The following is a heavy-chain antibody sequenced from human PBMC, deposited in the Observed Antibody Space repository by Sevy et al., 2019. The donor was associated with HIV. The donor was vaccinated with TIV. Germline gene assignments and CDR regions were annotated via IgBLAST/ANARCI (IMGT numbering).Heavy chain of an antibody. CDR2: ISGSGGST. J-gene: IGHJ2*01. V-gene: IGHV3-23*01. CDR3: AKEYYYFDL. CDR1: GFTFRSYA. Sequence: GGSLRLSCAASGFTFRSYAMSWVRQAPGKGLEWVAGISGSGGSTKFADSVKGRFTISRDNSKNMLYLQMNSLRAEDTAVYYCAKEYYYFDLWGRGTLVTVSS. D-gene: IGHD1-26*01.